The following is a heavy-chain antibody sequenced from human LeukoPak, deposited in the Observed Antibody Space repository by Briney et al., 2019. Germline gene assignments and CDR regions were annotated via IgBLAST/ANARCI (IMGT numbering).Heavy chain of an antibody. V-gene: IGHV3-74*01. J-gene: IGHJ4*01. Sequence: GGSLRLSCAASGFTFSSDWMHWVRQVPGMGLVWVSRINGDGRLLSHVDSVKGRFTISRDNAKNTLYLQMMSRLADDAAVYYCARGLLTYSGSYPVYWGQGTPVTVSS. D-gene: IGHD1-26*01. CDR2: INGDGRLL. CDR1: GFTFSSDW. CDR3: ARGLLTYSGSYPVY.